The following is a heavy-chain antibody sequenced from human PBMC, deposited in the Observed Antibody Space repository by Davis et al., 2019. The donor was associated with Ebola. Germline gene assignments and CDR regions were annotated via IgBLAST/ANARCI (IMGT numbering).Heavy chain of an antibody. CDR3: ARTSIVGTTTTASDI. Sequence: AASVKVSCKASGYTFRNSAISWVRQAPGQGLEWMGWISAYNGNTNYAQILQGRVTMTTETSTGTAYMELRSLRSDDTAVYFCARTSIVGTTTTASDIWGQGTKVTVSS. V-gene: IGHV1-18*01. CDR1: GYTFRNSA. J-gene: IGHJ3*02. D-gene: IGHD1-26*01. CDR2: ISAYNGNT.